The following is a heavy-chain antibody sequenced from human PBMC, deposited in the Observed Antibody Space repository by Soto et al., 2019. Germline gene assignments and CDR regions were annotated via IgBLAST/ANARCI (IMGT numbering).Heavy chain of an antibody. V-gene: IGHV3-33*01. Sequence: GGSLRLSCAASGFTFSSYGMHWVRQAPGKGLEWVAVIWYDGSNKYYADSVKGRFTISRDNSKNTLYLQMNSLRAEDTAVYYCARDKYSSGWYYFDYWGQGTLVTVSS. CDR3: ARDKYSSGWYYFDY. CDR1: GFTFSSYG. J-gene: IGHJ4*02. CDR2: IWYDGSNK. D-gene: IGHD6-19*01.